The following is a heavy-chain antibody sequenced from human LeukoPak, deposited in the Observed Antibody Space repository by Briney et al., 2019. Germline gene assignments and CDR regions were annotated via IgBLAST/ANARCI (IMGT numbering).Heavy chain of an antibody. V-gene: IGHV3-33*01. CDR3: ARGRSSSVAAFDI. CDR1: GFTFSSYG. J-gene: IGHJ3*02. D-gene: IGHD6-19*01. Sequence: GGSLRLSCAASGFTFSSYGMHWVRQAPGKGLEWVAVIWYDGSNKYYADSVKGRFTISRDNSKNTLYLQMNSLRAEDTAEYYCARGRSSSVAAFDIWGQGTMVTVSS. CDR2: IWYDGSNK.